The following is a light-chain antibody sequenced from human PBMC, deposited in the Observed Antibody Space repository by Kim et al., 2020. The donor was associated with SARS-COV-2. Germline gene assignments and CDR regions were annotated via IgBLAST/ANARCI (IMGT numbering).Light chain of an antibody. Sequence: QSALTQPASVSGSPGQSITISCTGTSSDVGTYSVSWYQQYPGKAPKLMIYDVTKRPSEVSSRFSGSKSGNTASLTISGLQAEDEADYYCSSLTTTNTLLFGGGTQLTVL. J-gene: IGLJ2*01. V-gene: IGLV2-14*03. CDR2: DVT. CDR3: SSLTTTNTLL. CDR1: SSDVGTYS.